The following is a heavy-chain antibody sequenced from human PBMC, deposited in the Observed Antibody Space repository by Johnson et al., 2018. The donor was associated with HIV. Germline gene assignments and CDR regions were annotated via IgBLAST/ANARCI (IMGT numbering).Heavy chain of an antibody. D-gene: IGHD6-13*01. CDR1: GSTFSSSE. J-gene: IGHJ3*02. V-gene: IGHV3-48*03. CDR2: ISSSGSTM. CDR3: ARWLGAAAGAFDI. Sequence: VQLVESGGGVVQPGGSLRLSCAASGSTFSSSEMNWVRQAPGQELEWVSYISSSGSTMYYADSVKSRFTISRDNAKNSLYLQMNSLRGEDTAVYYRARWLGAAAGAFDIWGQGTMVTVSS.